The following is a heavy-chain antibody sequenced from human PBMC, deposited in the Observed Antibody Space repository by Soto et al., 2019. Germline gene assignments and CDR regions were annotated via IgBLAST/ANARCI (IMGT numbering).Heavy chain of an antibody. V-gene: IGHV4-38-2*01. CDR3: TRIYCTTTSCFINGMDV. CDR2: ISHSGDT. CDR1: GYVITNGYH. D-gene: IGHD2-2*01. Sequence: PSETLYLTCAVSGYVITNGYHWGWIRQPPGKELGWIGTISHSGDTCYDPSLKSRVTISIDTAKQHLYMILSSVAGADTATYYCTRIYCTTTSCFINGMDVWVQGTTVT. J-gene: IGHJ6*02.